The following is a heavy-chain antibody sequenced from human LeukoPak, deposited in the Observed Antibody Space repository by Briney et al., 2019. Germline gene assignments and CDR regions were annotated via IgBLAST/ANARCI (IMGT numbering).Heavy chain of an antibody. J-gene: IGHJ4*02. V-gene: IGHV1-46*01. CDR3: ARRGNRHFDY. CDR1: GYTFTSYY. Sequence: ASVTVSCKASGYTFTSYYMHWVRQAPGQGLEWMGIINPSGGSTSYAQHFQGRVTMTRDTSTSTVYMELSSLTSEDTAVYYCARRGNRHFDYWGQGTLVTVSS. CDR2: INPSGGST. D-gene: IGHD2/OR15-2a*01.